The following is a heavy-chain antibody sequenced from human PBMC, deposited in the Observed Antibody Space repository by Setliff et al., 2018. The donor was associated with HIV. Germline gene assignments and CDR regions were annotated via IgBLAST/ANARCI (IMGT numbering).Heavy chain of an antibody. Sequence: SETLSLTCTVSGGSISSSSYYWGWIRQPPGKGLEWIVSIYYSGSTYYNPSLKSRVTISVDTSKNQLSLKLSSVTAADTAVYYCAREVEGAPFSWDDYWGQGTLVTVS. V-gene: IGHV4-39*07. CDR3: AREVEGAPFSWDDY. J-gene: IGHJ4*02. D-gene: IGHD1-26*01. CDR1: GGSISSSSYY. CDR2: IYYSGST.